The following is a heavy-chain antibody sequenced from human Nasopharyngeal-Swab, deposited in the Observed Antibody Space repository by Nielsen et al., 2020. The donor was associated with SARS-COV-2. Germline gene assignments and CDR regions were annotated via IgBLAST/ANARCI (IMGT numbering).Heavy chain of an antibody. Sequence: SETLSLTCAVYGGSFSGYYWSWIRQPPGKGLEWIGEINHSGSTNYNPSPKSRVTISVDTSKNQFSLKLSPVTAADTAVYYCARSLRITIFGVVIISRWFDPWGQGTLVTVSS. CDR2: INHSGST. CDR1: GGSFSGYY. J-gene: IGHJ5*02. V-gene: IGHV4-34*01. CDR3: ARSLRITIFGVVIISRWFDP. D-gene: IGHD3-3*01.